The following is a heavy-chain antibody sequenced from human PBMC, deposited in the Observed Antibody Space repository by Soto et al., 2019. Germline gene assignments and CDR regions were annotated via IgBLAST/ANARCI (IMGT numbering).Heavy chain of an antibody. CDR1: GGSISSSSYY. V-gene: IGHV4-39*01. Sequence: QLQLQESGPGLVKPSETLSLTCTVSGGSISSSSYYWGWIRQPPGKGLEWIGSIYYSGSTYYNPSLKSRVPISVDTSKNQFSLKLSSVTAADTAVYYCARHYYDSSGYKREENDAFDIWGQGTMVTVSS. J-gene: IGHJ3*02. D-gene: IGHD3-22*01. CDR3: ARHYYDSSGYKREENDAFDI. CDR2: IYYSGST.